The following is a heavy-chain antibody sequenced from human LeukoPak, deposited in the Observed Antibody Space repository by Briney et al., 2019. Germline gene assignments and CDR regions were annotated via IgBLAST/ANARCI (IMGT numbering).Heavy chain of an antibody. Sequence: GESLKISCKGSGYSVTSYWIGWVRQMPGKGLEWMGLVHPGDSDTRYSPSFQRQVTISADKSISTAYLQWNGLKASDTAMYYCARTHSGYDGFDYWGQGTLVTVSS. V-gene: IGHV5-51*01. D-gene: IGHD5-12*01. CDR2: VHPGDSDT. J-gene: IGHJ4*02. CDR1: GYSVTSYW. CDR3: ARTHSGYDGFDY.